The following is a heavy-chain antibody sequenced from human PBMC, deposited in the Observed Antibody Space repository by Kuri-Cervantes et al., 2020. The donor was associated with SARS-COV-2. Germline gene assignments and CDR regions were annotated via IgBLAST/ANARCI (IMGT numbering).Heavy chain of an antibody. CDR1: GGSLSYYY. J-gene: IGHJ5*02. D-gene: IGHD3-3*01. Sequence: SQTLSLTCEVYGGSLSYYYWSWVRQPPGKGLEWIGEINHSGSTNYNPSLKSRVTISGDTSKNQFSLKLSSVTAADTAVYYCARQMMSSITIFGVVITRNWFDPWGQGTLVTVSS. CDR3: ARQMMSSITIFGVVITRNWFDP. CDR2: INHSGST. V-gene: IGHV4-34*01.